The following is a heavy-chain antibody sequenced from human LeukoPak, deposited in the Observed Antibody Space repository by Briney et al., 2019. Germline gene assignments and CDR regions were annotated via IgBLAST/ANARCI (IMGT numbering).Heavy chain of an antibody. V-gene: IGHV3-53*01. CDR1: ALPVRGDY. CDR3: ASRIW. D-gene: IGHD1-14*01. J-gene: IGHJ4*02. Sequence: PGGSLRLSCVPSALPVRGDYMSWARQAPGKGLEWVSLMYTGGATYYADSVKGRFTITRDNSKNTLYLQMNSLRAEDTAVYYCASRIWWGQGTLVSVFS. CDR2: MYTGGAT.